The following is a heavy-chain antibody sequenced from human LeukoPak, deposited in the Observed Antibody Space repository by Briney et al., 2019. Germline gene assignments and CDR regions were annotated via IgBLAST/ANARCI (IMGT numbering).Heavy chain of an antibody. CDR1: GYSFTSYW. Sequence: GESLKISCKGSGYSFTSYWVGWVRQMPGKGLEWMGIIYPGDSDTRYSPSFQGQVTISADKSISTAYLQWSSLKASDTAMYYCARQVRYSGYDFDYWGQGTLVTVSS. J-gene: IGHJ4*02. D-gene: IGHD5-12*01. CDR3: ARQVRYSGYDFDY. CDR2: IYPGDSDT. V-gene: IGHV5-51*01.